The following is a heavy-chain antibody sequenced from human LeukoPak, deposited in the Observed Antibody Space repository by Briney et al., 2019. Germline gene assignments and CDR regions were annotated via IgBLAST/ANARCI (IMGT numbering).Heavy chain of an antibody. CDR2: ISSSGTTI. Sequence: GGSLRRSCAASGFTFSSYEMNWVRQAPGKGLQWVSDISSSGTTIYYADSVKGRFTISRDNAKNSLYLQMNSLRVEDTAVYYCARKYCSTTSCLFDNWGQGTLVTVSS. J-gene: IGHJ4*02. V-gene: IGHV3-48*03. CDR3: ARKYCSTTSCLFDN. CDR1: GFTFSSYE. D-gene: IGHD2-2*01.